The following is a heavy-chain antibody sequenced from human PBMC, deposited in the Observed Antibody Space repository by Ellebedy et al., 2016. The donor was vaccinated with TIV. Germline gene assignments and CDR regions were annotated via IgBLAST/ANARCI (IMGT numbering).Heavy chain of an antibody. J-gene: IGHJ5*02. V-gene: IGHV1-46*01. D-gene: IGHD6-6*01. CDR2: INPSGGST. CDR1: GYTFTSYY. Sequence: ASVKVSCKASGYTFTSYYMHWVRQAPGQGLEWMGIINPSGGSTSYAQKFQGRVTITRDTSASTAYMELSSLRSDDTAVYYCARDRYSSSSSRANWFDPWGQGTLVTVSS. CDR3: ARDRYSSSSSRANWFDP.